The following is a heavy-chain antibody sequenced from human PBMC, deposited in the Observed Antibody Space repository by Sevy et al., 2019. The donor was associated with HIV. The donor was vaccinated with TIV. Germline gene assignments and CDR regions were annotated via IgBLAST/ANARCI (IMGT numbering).Heavy chain of an antibody. Sequence: GGSLRLSCAASGFAFTRAWMSWVRQAPGKGLEWVGRINSDGSSTSYADSVKGRFTISRDNAKNTLYLQMNSLRAEDTAVYYCVRQRGDTVVLPDVLPDYGMDVWGQGTTVTVSS. V-gene: IGHV3-74*01. J-gene: IGHJ6*02. CDR1: GFAFTRAW. D-gene: IGHD2-2*01. CDR3: VRQRGDTVVLPDVLPDYGMDV. CDR2: INSDGSST.